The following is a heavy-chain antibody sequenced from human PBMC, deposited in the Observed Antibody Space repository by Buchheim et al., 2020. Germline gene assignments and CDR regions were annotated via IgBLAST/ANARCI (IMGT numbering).Heavy chain of an antibody. CDR3: ARGYSSSWYVDNWFDP. J-gene: IGHJ5*02. CDR1: GGSISSSSYY. Sequence: QLQLQESGPGLVKPSETLSLTCTVSGGSISSSSYYWGWIRQPPGKGLEWIGSIYYSGSTYYNPSLKSRVTISVDTSKNQFSLKLSSVTAADTAVYYCARGYSSSWYVDNWFDPWAREP. CDR2: IYYSGST. V-gene: IGHV4-39*07. D-gene: IGHD6-13*01.